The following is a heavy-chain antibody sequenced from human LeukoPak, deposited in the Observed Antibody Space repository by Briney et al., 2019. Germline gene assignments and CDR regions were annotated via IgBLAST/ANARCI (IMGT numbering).Heavy chain of an antibody. CDR2: ISSSSSYI. CDR1: GFTFSSDS. Sequence: PGGSLRLSCAASGFTFSSDSMNWVRQAPGKGLEWVSSISSSSSYIYYADSVKGRFTISRDNAKNSLYLQMNSLRAEDTAVYYCARVLDSGNYPRPLDYWGQGALVTVSS. J-gene: IGHJ4*02. CDR3: ARVLDSGNYPRPLDY. V-gene: IGHV3-21*01. D-gene: IGHD1-26*01.